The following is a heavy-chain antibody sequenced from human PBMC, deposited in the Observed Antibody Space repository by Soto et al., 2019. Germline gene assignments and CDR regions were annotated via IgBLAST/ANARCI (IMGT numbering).Heavy chain of an antibody. D-gene: IGHD3-22*01. Sequence: SETLSLTCTVSGVSVSSGTYYWSWIRQPPGKGLEWIGYIYYSGSTNYNPSLKRRVTISLDTSKNQFSLNLSSVTAADTAVYYCARDSLRDPTYVHYFDSSDYYPRVFDYWGQGTLVTVSS. J-gene: IGHJ4*02. CDR2: IYYSGST. V-gene: IGHV4-61*01. CDR3: ARDSLRDPTYVHYFDSSDYYPRVFDY. CDR1: GVSVSSGTYY.